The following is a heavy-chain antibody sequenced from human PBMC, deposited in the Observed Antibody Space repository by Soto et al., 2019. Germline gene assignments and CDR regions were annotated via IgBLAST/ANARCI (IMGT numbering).Heavy chain of an antibody. CDR3: ASLDYYDILTGAFDY. V-gene: IGHV4-34*01. D-gene: IGHD3-9*01. Sequence: SETLSLTCAVYGGSFSGYYWSWIRQPPGKGLEWIGEINHSGSTNYNPSLKSRVTISVDTPKNQSSLKLSSVTAADTAVYYCASLDYYDILTGAFDYWGQGTLVTVSS. CDR1: GGSFSGYY. CDR2: INHSGST. J-gene: IGHJ4*02.